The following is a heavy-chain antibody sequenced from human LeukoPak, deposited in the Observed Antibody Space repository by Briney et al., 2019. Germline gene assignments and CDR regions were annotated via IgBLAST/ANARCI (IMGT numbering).Heavy chain of an antibody. V-gene: IGHV4-61*02. J-gene: IGHJ5*02. CDR2: IYTSGST. D-gene: IGHD6-6*01. CDR3: AGGYSSSYNWFDP. Sequence: PSQTLSLTCTVSGGSINSGSYYWSWIRQPAGKGLEWIGRIYTSGSTNYNPSLESRVTISVDTSKNQFSLKLSSVTAADTAVYYCAGGYSSSYNWFDPWGQGTLVTVSS. CDR1: GGSINSGSYY.